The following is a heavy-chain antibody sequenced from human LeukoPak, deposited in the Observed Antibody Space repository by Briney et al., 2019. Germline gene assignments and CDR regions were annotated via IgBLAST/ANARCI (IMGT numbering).Heavy chain of an antibody. CDR3: AREYSGSYEEIGEDYYYYGMDV. J-gene: IGHJ6*02. D-gene: IGHD1-26*01. V-gene: IGHV1-46*01. CDR1: GYTFTSYY. Sequence: ASVKVSCKAPGYTFTSYYMHWVRQAPGQGLEWMGIINPSGGSTNYAQKFQGRVTITADKSTSTAYMELSSLRSEDTAVYYCAREYSGSYEEIGEDYYYYGMDVWGQGTTVTVSS. CDR2: INPSGGST.